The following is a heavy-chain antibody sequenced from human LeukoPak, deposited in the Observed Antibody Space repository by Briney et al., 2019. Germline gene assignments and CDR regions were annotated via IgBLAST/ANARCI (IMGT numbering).Heavy chain of an antibody. CDR1: GGSFSGYY. CDR2: INHSGST. D-gene: IGHD3-10*01. CDR3: ARVRFLWFGEGWFDP. J-gene: IGHJ5*02. V-gene: IGHV4-34*01. Sequence: SETLSLTCAVYGGSFSGYYWSWIRQPPGKGLEWSGEINHSGSTNYNPSLKSRVTITEDTSKNQFSLKLSSVTAADTAVYYCARVRFLWFGEGWFDPWGQGTLVTVSS.